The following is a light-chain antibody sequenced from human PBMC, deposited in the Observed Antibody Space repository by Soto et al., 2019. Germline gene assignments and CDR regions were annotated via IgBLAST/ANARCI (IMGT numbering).Light chain of an antibody. Sequence: SYELTQPLSVSVALGQTARLTCGGNNIGSKNVHWYQQRPGQAPVLVIYRDNDRPSGIPERFSGSNSGNTATLTICRAQAGDEADYYCQLWDSSTVFGGGTKLTVL. V-gene: IGLV3-9*01. CDR1: NIGSKN. CDR2: RDN. CDR3: QLWDSSTV. J-gene: IGLJ2*01.